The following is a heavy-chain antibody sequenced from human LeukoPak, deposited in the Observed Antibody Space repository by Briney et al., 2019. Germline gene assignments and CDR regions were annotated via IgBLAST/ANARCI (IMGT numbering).Heavy chain of an antibody. Sequence: ASVKVSCKASGYTFTSYYMHWVRQAPGQGLEWMGIINTSGGSTSYAQKFQGRVTMTRDTSTSTVYMELSSLRSEDTAVYYCARAKTLHLYCSGGSCYSLAYWGQGTLVTVSS. CDR3: ARAKTLHLYCSGGSCYSLAY. CDR1: GYTFTSYY. J-gene: IGHJ4*02. CDR2: INTSGGST. V-gene: IGHV1-46*01. D-gene: IGHD2-15*01.